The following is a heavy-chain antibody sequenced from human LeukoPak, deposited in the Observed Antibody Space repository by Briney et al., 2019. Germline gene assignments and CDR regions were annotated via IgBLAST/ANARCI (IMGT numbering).Heavy chain of an antibody. CDR1: GFTFSTYT. V-gene: IGHV3-21*01. Sequence: GGSLRLSCAASGFTFSTYTMNWVRQAPGKGLEWASSITSGSGYIYYADSVKGRFTVSRDNAKNSLYLQMNSLRAEDTAVYYCARDSATVVIRSNWFDPWGQGTLVTVSS. D-gene: IGHD4-23*01. J-gene: IGHJ5*02. CDR2: ITSGSGYI. CDR3: ARDSATVVIRSNWFDP.